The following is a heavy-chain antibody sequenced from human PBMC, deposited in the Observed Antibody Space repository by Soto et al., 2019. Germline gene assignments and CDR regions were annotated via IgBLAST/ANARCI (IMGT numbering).Heavy chain of an antibody. CDR3: ARHLSSHYYYYGMDV. CDR1: GYSFTSYW. CDR2: IDPSDSYT. V-gene: IGHV5-10-1*01. J-gene: IGHJ6*02. Sequence: PGESLKISCKGSGYSFTSYWISWVRQMPGKGLEWMGRIDPSDSYTNYSPSFQGHVTISADKSISTAYLQWSSLKASDTAMYYCARHLSSHYYYYGMDVWGQGTTVTVSS. D-gene: IGHD6-6*01.